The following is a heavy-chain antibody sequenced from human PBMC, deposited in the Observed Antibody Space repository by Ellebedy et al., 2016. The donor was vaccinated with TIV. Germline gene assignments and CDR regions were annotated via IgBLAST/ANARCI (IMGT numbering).Heavy chain of an antibody. CDR1: GVTVSGNS. Sequence: PGGSLRLSCAASGVTVSGNSMSWVRQAPGKGLEWVSLIHSGGRTYYAASVKGRFPISRDNSKNTLYLQMNSLRAEDTAIYYCAKSFDILTGYSLFDVWGQGTMVTVSS. J-gene: IGHJ3*01. D-gene: IGHD3-9*01. CDR2: IHSGGRT. CDR3: AKSFDILTGYSLFDV. V-gene: IGHV3-53*01.